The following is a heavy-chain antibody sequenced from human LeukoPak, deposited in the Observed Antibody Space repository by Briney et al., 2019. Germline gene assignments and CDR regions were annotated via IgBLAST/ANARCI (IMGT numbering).Heavy chain of an antibody. CDR2: ISAYNGHT. CDR1: GYTFTSYG. J-gene: IGHJ4*02. D-gene: IGHD3-22*01. Sequence: ASVKVSCKASGYTFTSYGISWVRQAPGQGLEWMGWISAYNGHTNYAQKLQDRVTMTTDTSTSTAYMELRSLRSDDTAVYYCAREKPRYYYDSSGLNYFDYWGQGTLVTVSS. V-gene: IGHV1-18*01. CDR3: AREKPRYYYDSSGLNYFDY.